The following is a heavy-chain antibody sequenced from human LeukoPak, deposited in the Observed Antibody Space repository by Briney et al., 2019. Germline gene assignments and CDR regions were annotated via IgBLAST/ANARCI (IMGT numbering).Heavy chain of an antibody. CDR3: ARRDYYYYYMDV. V-gene: IGHV4-4*09. CDR1: GGSISSYY. J-gene: IGHJ6*03. CDR2: IYTSGST. Sequence: PSETLSLTCTVSGGSISSYYWSWIRQPPGKGLEWIGYIYTSGSTNYNPSLKSRVTISVDTSKNQFFLKLSSVTAADTAVYYCARRDYYYYYMDVWGKGTTVTVSS.